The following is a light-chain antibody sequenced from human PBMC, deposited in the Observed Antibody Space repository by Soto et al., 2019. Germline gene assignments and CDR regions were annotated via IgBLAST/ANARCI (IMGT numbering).Light chain of an antibody. J-gene: IGLJ1*01. CDR3: QSYDSCLSGYV. CDR2: GNS. CDR1: SSNIGAGYD. V-gene: IGLV1-40*01. Sequence: QLVLTQPPSVSGAPGQRVTISCTGSSSNIGAGYDVHWYQQLPGTAPKLLIYGNSNRPSGVPDRFSGSKSGTSASLAITGLQAEDEADYYCQSYDSCLSGYVFGTGTKVTVL.